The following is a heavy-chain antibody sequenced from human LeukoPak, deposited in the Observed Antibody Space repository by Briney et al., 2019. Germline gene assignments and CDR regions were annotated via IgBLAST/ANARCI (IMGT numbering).Heavy chain of an antibody. D-gene: IGHD3-10*01. Sequence: AGGSLRLSCTASGFTFSSYAMSWVRQAPGQGLEWVSVISSGGVNTYYRDSVKGRFTISRDNSKNTLYLQMNSLGAEDTAVYYCATGRGSGNYTWFDPWGQGTLVTVSS. CDR1: GFTFSSYA. J-gene: IGHJ5*02. CDR2: ISSGGVNT. CDR3: ATGRGSGNYTWFDP. V-gene: IGHV3-23*01.